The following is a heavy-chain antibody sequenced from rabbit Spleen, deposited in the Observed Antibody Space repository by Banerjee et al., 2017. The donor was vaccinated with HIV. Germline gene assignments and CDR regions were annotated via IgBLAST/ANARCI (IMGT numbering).Heavy chain of an antibody. CDR1: GFSFSGSYW. CDR2: IYTGSSGST. V-gene: IGHV1S45*01. D-gene: IGHD6-1*01. J-gene: IGHJ4*01. CDR3: GRYYNYGYGGYGAGSL. Sequence: QEQLEESGGGLVKPEGSLTLTCTASGFSFSGSYWMCWVRQAPGKGLEWIACIYTGSSGSTYYASWAKGRFTISKTSSTTVTLQMTSLTAADTAIYFCGRYYNYGYGGYGAGSLWGQGTLVTVS.